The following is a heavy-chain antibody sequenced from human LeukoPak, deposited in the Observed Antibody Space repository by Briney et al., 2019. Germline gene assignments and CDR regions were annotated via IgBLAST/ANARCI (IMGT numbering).Heavy chain of an antibody. J-gene: IGHJ4*01. CDR2: IREDGGEK. D-gene: IGHD2-2*01. CDR1: GFTFSSSW. V-gene: IGHV3-7*01. CDR3: ARETPDSNSWTDFDS. Sequence: GGSLRLSCVASGFTFSSSWMTWVRQAPGKGLEWVAGIREDGGEKTSVDSVKGRFTISRDNAKNSLYLQMSSLRAEDTAIYYCARETPDSNSWTDFDSWGHGTLVTVSS.